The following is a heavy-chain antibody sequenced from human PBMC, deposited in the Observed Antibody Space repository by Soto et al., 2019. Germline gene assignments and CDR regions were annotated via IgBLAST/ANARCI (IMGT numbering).Heavy chain of an antibody. J-gene: IGHJ3*02. CDR1: GYTFTGYY. Sequence: ASVKVSCKASGYTFTGYYMHWVRQAPGQGLEWMGWINPNSGGTNYAQKFQGWVTMTRDTSISTAYMELSRLRSDDTAVYYCARGYYDILTGYSTDAFDICGQGTMVTVSS. CDR3: ARGYYDILTGYSTDAFDI. V-gene: IGHV1-2*04. CDR2: INPNSGGT. D-gene: IGHD3-9*01.